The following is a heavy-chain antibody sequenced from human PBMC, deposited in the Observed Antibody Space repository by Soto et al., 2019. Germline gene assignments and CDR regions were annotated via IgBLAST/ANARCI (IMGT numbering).Heavy chain of an antibody. CDR1: GGSMSECF. Sequence: SQTLSLTCSVSGGSMSECFWSWIRQSPGKGLGWIGYIYYLGSTDYNPSLKSRVTISVXXXXXXFXLXLCXXPAADTAVYYSARCDWLSTLDVWGQGPFDTLTS. D-gene: IGHD3-9*01. CDR2: IYYLGST. CDR3: ARCDWLSTLDV. V-gene: IGHV4-59*01. J-gene: IGHJ4*02.